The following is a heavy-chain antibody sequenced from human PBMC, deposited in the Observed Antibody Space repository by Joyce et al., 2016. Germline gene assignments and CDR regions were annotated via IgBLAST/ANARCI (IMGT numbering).Heavy chain of an antibody. Sequence: EGQLVESGGGLVKPGGSLRLSFAASGFTFSPAWMSCVRQAQGKGLVWFAIIKSDTSGGTTDYTAPVKGRFAISRDDSKNTVYLQMNSLKTEDTGIYYCTADDSTRGGFELDYWGQGTLVTVSS. CDR3: TADDSTRGGFELDY. V-gene: IGHV3-15*01. J-gene: IGHJ4*02. CDR1: GFTFSPAW. CDR2: IKSDTSGGTT. D-gene: IGHD1-1*01.